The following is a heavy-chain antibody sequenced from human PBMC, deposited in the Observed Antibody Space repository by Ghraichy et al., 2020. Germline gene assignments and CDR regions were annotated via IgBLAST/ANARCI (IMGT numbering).Heavy chain of an antibody. V-gene: IGHV4-34*01. CDR1: GGSFSGYY. CDR2: INHSGST. CDR3: ARITRGNIVVVPAAQINLRYYGMDV. D-gene: IGHD2-2*01. Sequence: SETLSLTCAVYGGSFSGYYWSWIRQPPGKGLEWIGEINHSGSTNYNPSLKSRVTISVDTSKNQFSLKLSSVTAADTAVYYCARITRGNIVVVPAAQINLRYYGMDVWGQGTTVTVSS. J-gene: IGHJ6*02.